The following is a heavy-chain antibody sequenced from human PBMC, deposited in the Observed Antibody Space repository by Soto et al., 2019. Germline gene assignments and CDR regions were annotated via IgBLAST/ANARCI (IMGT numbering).Heavy chain of an antibody. V-gene: IGHV3-49*04. J-gene: IGHJ4*02. CDR1: GFTFGDCA. CDR3: TTTNDYGDYDASFDY. Sequence: GSLRLSCTASGFTFGDCAMSWVRQAPGKGLEWVGFIRSKAYGGTTEYAASVKGRFTISRDDSKSIAYLQMNSLKTEDTAVHYCTTTNDYGDYDASFDYWGQGTLVTVSS. D-gene: IGHD4-17*01. CDR2: IRSKAYGGTT.